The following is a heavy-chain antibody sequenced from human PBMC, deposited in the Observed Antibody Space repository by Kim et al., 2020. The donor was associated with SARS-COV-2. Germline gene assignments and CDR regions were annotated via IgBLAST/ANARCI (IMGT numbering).Heavy chain of an antibody. CDR2: VYYSGST. D-gene: IGHD1-1*01. V-gene: IGHV4-39*01. Sequence: SETLSLTCTVSGGSISRSNSHWGWIRQPPGKGLEWIGSVYYSGSTFYNPSLKSRVTIYVDTSENQLSLKLTSVTAADTAVYYCARLEMTGIGGMGWFDP. CDR1: GGSISRSNSH. CDR3: ARLEMTGIGGMGWFDP. J-gene: IGHJ5*02.